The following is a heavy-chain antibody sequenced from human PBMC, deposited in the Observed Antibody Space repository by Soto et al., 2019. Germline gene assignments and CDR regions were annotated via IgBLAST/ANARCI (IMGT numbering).Heavy chain of an antibody. D-gene: IGHD2-2*01. CDR1: GYTFSNYG. V-gene: IGHV1-18*01. Sequence: QVQLVQSGGEVKRRGASVKVSCKTSGYTFSNYGITWVREAPGQPLEWLGGISLYSDGTSYEQKFEGRVSMTTDTSTSTAYMELRSLRSDDTAVYYCARVVPGAEAWFGPWGQGTLVTVSS. CDR3: ARVVPGAEAWFGP. CDR2: ISLYSDGT. J-gene: IGHJ5*02.